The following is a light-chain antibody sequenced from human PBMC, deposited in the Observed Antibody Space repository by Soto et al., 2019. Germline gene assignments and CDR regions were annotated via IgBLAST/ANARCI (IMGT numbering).Light chain of an antibody. CDR3: HQYNNWPFFT. CDR1: QSVSSN. J-gene: IGKJ4*01. Sequence: EIVMTQSPATLSVSPGERATLSCRASQSVSSNLAWYQQKPGQAPRLLIYGASTRATGIPARFSGSGSGTEFTLTISSLQSEDFAVYYCHQYNNWPFFTFGGGTKVEIK. CDR2: GAS. V-gene: IGKV3-15*01.